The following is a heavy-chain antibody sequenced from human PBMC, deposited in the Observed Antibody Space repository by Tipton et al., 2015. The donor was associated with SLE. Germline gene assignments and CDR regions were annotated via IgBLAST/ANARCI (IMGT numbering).Heavy chain of an antibody. J-gene: IGHJ4*02. D-gene: IGHD4-17*01. V-gene: IGHV4-39*07. CDR3: ARDLGYGDYGYYFDY. CDR2: IYYSGST. CDR1: GGSVSSGSYY. Sequence: TLSLTCTVSGGSVSSGSYYWSWIRQPPGKGLEWIGSIYYSGSTYYNPSLKSRVTISVDTSKNQFSLKLSSVTAADTAVYYCARDLGYGDYGYYFDYWGQGTLVTVSS.